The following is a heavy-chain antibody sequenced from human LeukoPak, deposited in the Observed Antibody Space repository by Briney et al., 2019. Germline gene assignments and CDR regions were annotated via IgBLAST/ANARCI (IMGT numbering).Heavy chain of an antibody. CDR3: AKEIRGLTMVRGVDAFDI. Sequence: GRSLRLSCAASGFTFSSYGMHWVRQAPGKGLEGVAVISYDGSNKYYADSVKGRFTISRENSKNTLYLQMNSLRAEDTAVYYCAKEIRGLTMVRGVDAFDIWGQGTMVTVSS. V-gene: IGHV3-30*18. J-gene: IGHJ3*02. D-gene: IGHD3-10*01. CDR2: ISYDGSNK. CDR1: GFTFSSYG.